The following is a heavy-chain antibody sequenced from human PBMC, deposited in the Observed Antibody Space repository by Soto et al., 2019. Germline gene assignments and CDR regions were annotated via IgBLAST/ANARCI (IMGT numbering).Heavy chain of an antibody. J-gene: IGHJ5*02. V-gene: IGHV3-48*02. CDR1: GFTFSSYS. CDR3: ARDAPPLAYYYDPNWFDP. Sequence: GGSLRLSCAASGFTFSSYSMNWVRQAPWKGLEWVSYISSSSSTIYYADSVKGRFTISRDNAKNSLYLQINSLRDEDTAVYYCARDAPPLAYYYDPNWFDPWGQGTLVSVSS. D-gene: IGHD3-22*01. CDR2: ISSSSSTI.